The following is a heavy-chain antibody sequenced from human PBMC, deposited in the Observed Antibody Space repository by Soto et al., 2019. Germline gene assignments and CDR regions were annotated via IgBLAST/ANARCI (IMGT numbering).Heavy chain of an antibody. V-gene: IGHV1-69*13. D-gene: IGHD6-19*01. J-gene: IGHJ6*02. CDR2: IIPIFGTA. CDR1: GGTFSSYA. CDR3: ASGEYSSGWSRYYYGMDV. Sequence: GASVKVSCKTSGGTFSSYAISWVRQAPGQGLEWMGGIIPIFGTANYAQKFQGRVTITADESTSTAYMELSSLRSEDTAVYYCASGEYSSGWSRYYYGMDVWGQGTTVTVSS.